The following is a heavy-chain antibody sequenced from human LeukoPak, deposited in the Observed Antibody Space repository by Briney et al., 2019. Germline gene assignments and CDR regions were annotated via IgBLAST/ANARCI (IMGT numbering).Heavy chain of an antibody. CDR2: INPNSGGT. J-gene: IGHJ5*02. D-gene: IGHD3-22*01. CDR3: ARTPTYYYDSSGYLHP. V-gene: IGHV1-2*02. Sequence: GASVKVSCKASGYTFTGYYMHWVRQAPGQGLEWMGWINPNSGGTNYAQKLQGRVTMTTDTSTSTAYMELRSLRSDDTAVYYCARTPTYYYDSSGYLHPWGQGTLVTVSS. CDR1: GYTFTGYY.